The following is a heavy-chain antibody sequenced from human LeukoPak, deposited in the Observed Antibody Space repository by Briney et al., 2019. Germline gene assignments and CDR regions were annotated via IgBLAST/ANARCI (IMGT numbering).Heavy chain of an antibody. CDR3: AMVPPRYSYDILSGYYDPAFDI. CDR1: GYTFTSYP. J-gene: IGHJ3*02. V-gene: IGHV1-3*01. CDR2: INASSGNK. D-gene: IGHD3-9*01. Sequence: AAVKVSCKASGYTFTSYPLHWVRQPPAQRGEWMGWINASSGNKKYSQKFQGRVTITRDTSASTAYMELSSLRSEDTAVYYCAMVPPRYSYDILSGYYDPAFDIWGQGTMVTVSS.